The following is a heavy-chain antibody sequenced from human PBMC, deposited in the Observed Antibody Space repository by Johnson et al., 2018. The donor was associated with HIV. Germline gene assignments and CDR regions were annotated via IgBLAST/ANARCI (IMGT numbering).Heavy chain of an antibody. CDR2: LSYDGSIK. D-gene: IGHD1-26*01. J-gene: IGHJ3*02. Sequence: QVQLVESGGGVVQPGGSLRLSCSASGFTFSTYAVHWVRQAPGKVLEWVAVLSYDGSIKYYADSVRGRFTISRDNSKNTLYLQMNSLRAEDTAVYYCARSYSGSTWDAFDIWGQGTLVTVSS. CDR3: ARSYSGSTWDAFDI. CDR1: GFTFSTYA. V-gene: IGHV3-30*04.